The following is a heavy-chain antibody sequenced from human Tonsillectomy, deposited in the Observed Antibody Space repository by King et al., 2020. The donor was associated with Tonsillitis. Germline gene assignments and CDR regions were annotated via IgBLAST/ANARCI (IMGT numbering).Heavy chain of an antibody. CDR3: ARDRFDAFDI. CDR1: GFTFSSYA. V-gene: IGHV3-30*04. Sequence: VQLVESGGVVVQPGRSLRLSCAGSGFTFSSYAMHWVRQAPGKGLEGVAVISYDGSNKYYADSVKGRFTISRDNSKNTLYLQMNSLRAEDTAVYYCARDRFDAFDIWGQGTMVTVSS. CDR2: ISYDGSNK. J-gene: IGHJ3*02.